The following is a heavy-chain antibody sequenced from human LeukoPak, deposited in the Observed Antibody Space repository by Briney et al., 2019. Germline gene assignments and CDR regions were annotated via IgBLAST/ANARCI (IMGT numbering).Heavy chain of an antibody. CDR2: ISNDGSNT. CDR3: AARFDY. V-gene: IGHV3-74*01. CDR1: GFTFSSQW. J-gene: IGHJ4*02. Sequence: GGSLRLSCAASGFTFSSQWMHWVRQAPGKGLVWVSRISNDGSNTNYADSVKGRFTISRDNAKNSLYLQMNSLRAEDTAVYYCAARFDYWGQGTLVTVSS.